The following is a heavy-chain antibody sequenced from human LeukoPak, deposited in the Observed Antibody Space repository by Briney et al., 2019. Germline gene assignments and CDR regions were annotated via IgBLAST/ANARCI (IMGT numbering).Heavy chain of an antibody. Sequence: GGSLRLSCVGSGFTFSTSAMSWVRQAPGKGLEYVSAISSNGGSTYYADSVKGRFTISRDNSKNTLYLQMSSLRAEDTAVYYCVKVDSSGWFLYYYGMDVWGQGTTVTVSS. J-gene: IGHJ6*02. CDR1: GFTFSTSA. CDR2: ISSNGGST. D-gene: IGHD6-19*01. CDR3: VKVDSSGWFLYYYGMDV. V-gene: IGHV3-64D*09.